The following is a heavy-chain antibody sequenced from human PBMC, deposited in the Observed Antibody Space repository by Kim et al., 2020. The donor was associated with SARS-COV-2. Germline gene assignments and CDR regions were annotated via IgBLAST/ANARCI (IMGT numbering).Heavy chain of an antibody. CDR2: IVVGSGNT. J-gene: IGHJ4*02. D-gene: IGHD5-12*01. CDR1: GFTFTSSA. Sequence: SVKVSCKASGFTFTSSAVQWVRQARGQRLEWIGWIVVGSGNTNYAQKFQERVTITRDMSTSTAYMELSSLRSEDTAVYYCAAPHEGVATSDYWGQGTLVTVSS. CDR3: AAPHEGVATSDY. V-gene: IGHV1-58*01.